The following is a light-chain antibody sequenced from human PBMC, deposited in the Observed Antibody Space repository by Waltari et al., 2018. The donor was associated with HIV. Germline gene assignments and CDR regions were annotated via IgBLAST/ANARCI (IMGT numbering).Light chain of an antibody. CDR2: DVS. V-gene: IGLV2-14*01. Sequence: QSALTQPASVSGSPGQSITISCPGTSSDVRGSNYVSWYQQHPGKAPKLMIYDVSNRPSGVSNRFSGSKSGNTASLTISGLQAEDEADYYCSSYTSSSTLVVFGGGTKLTVL. CDR3: SSYTSSSTLVV. J-gene: IGLJ2*01. CDR1: SSDVRGSNY.